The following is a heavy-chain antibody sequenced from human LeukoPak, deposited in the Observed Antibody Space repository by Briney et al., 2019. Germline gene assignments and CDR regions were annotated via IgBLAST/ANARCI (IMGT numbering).Heavy chain of an antibody. CDR1: GYTFTGYY. CDR3: ARQYQLLRSYYYDMDV. D-gene: IGHD2-2*01. V-gene: IGHV1-2*02. J-gene: IGHJ6*02. CDR2: INTNSGGT. Sequence: GATAKVSCKASGYTFTGYYMHWVRQAPGQGLEWMGWINTNSGGTNYAQKFQGRVTMTRDTSISTAYMELSRLRSDDTAVYYCARQYQLLRSYYYDMDVWGQGTTVTVCS.